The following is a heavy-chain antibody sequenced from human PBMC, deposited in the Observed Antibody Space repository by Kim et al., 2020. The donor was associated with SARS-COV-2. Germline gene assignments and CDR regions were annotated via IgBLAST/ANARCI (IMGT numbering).Heavy chain of an antibody. D-gene: IGHD3-16*01. Sequence: YTADSVKGQVTITRDHAKNPLYLQMNSLRAEDTAIFYCERGMGDDLYIMDVWGQGTTVTVSS. CDR3: ERGMGDDLYIMDV. V-gene: IGHV3-53*01. J-gene: IGHJ6*02.